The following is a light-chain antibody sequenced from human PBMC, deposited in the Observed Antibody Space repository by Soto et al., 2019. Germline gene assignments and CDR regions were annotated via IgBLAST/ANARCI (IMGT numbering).Light chain of an antibody. CDR1: QSVSSSY. CDR2: GAS. CDR3: QQYGSSIT. V-gene: IGKV3-20*01. J-gene: IGKJ5*01. Sequence: ESVLTQSHGTLSVSTGERATLSCRASQSVSSSYLAWYQQKPGQAPRLRIYGASSRATGIPDRFSGSGSGTDFTLTISRLEPEDFAVYYCQQYGSSITFGQGTRLEIK.